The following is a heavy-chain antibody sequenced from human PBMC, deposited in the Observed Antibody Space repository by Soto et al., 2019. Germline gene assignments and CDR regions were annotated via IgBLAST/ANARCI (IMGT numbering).Heavy chain of an antibody. CDR2: IYYSGST. J-gene: IGHJ4*02. Sequence: SETLSLTCTVSGGSISSSSYYWGWIRQPPGKGLEWIGSIYYSGSTYYNPSLKSRVTISVDTSKNQFSLKLSSVTAADTAVYYCARHKRELLWFGELFHFDYWGQGTLVTV. V-gene: IGHV4-39*01. CDR1: GGSISSSSYY. CDR3: ARHKRELLWFGELFHFDY. D-gene: IGHD3-10*01.